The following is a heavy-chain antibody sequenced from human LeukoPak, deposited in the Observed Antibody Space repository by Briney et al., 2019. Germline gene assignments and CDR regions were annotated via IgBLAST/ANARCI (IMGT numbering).Heavy chain of an antibody. Sequence: GGSLRLSCAASGFSFSTYWMSWLRQAPGKGLEWVANIKEDGSEKSYADSVKGRFTISRDNAKNSLYLQMNSLRAEDTAVYYCAKEAQGCSITSCYFDSWGQGTLVTVSS. V-gene: IGHV3-7*03. J-gene: IGHJ4*02. CDR2: IKEDGSEK. CDR3: AKEAQGCSITSCYFDS. CDR1: GFSFSTYW. D-gene: IGHD2-2*01.